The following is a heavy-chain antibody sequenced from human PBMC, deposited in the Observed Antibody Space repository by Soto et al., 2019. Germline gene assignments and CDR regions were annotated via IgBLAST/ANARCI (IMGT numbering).Heavy chain of an antibody. Sequence: QSQTLSLTCAISGDSVSSNSAAWNWIRQSPSRGLESLGRTYYRSKWYNDYAVSVKSRITINPDTSKNQFSLQLNSVTPEDTAVYYCARERGSSWLHYYYYYGMDVWGQGTTVTVSS. V-gene: IGHV6-1*01. D-gene: IGHD6-13*01. J-gene: IGHJ6*02. CDR1: GDSVSSNSAA. CDR2: TYYRSKWYN. CDR3: ARERGSSWLHYYYYYGMDV.